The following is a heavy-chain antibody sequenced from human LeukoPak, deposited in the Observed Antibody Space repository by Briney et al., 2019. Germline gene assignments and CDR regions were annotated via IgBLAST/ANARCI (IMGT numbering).Heavy chain of an antibody. CDR3: IGVVGATRSY. D-gene: IGHD1-26*01. CDR1: GFTFSSYS. J-gene: IGHJ4*02. V-gene: IGHV3-21*01. CDR2: ISSSSSYI. Sequence: GGSLRLSCAASGFTFSSYSMTWVRQAPGRGLEWVSSISSSSSYIYYADSVKGRFTISRDNAKNSLYLQMNSLRAEDTAVYYCIGVVGATRSYWGQGTLVTVSS.